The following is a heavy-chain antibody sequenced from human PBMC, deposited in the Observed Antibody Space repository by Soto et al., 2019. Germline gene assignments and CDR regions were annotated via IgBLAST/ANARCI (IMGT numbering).Heavy chain of an antibody. V-gene: IGHV3-7*01. J-gene: IGHJ5*02. CDR2: IKQDGSEK. Sequence: EVQLVESGGCLVQPGGSLRLSCAASGFTFSSYWMSWVRQAPGKGLEWVANIKQDGSEKYYVDSVKGRFTISRDNAKNSLYLQMNSLRAEDTAVYYCAREGDSSGTPGFDPWGQGTLVTVSS. CDR3: AREGDSSGTPGFDP. D-gene: IGHD3-22*01. CDR1: GFTFSSYW.